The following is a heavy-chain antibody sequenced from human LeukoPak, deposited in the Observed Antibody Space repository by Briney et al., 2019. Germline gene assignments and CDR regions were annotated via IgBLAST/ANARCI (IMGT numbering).Heavy chain of an antibody. CDR2: ISGSGGST. Sequence: PGGSLRLSCAASGFTFSSYAMSWVRQAPGKGLEWVSAISGSGGSTYYADSVKGRFTISRDNSKNTLYLRMNSLRAEDTAVYYCAKDRFGELLYDYWGQGTLVTVSS. D-gene: IGHD3-10*01. CDR3: AKDRFGELLYDY. J-gene: IGHJ4*02. CDR1: GFTFSSYA. V-gene: IGHV3-23*01.